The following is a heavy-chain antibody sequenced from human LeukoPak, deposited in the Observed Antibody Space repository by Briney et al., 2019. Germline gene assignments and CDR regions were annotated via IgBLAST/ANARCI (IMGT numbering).Heavy chain of an antibody. CDR3: ARGVGTGWYNYYFDY. D-gene: IGHD6-19*01. J-gene: IGHJ4*02. Sequence: GGSLRLSCAASGFTVSSNYMSWVRQAPGKGLEWVSLIYSGGSTYYADSVKGRFTIYRDNSKNTLYLQMNSLRAEDTAVYYCARGVGTGWYNYYFDYWGQGTLVTVSS. CDR1: GFTVSSNY. V-gene: IGHV3-53*01. CDR2: IYSGGST.